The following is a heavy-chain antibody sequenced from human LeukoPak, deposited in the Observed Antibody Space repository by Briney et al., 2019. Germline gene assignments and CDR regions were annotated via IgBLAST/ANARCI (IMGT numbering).Heavy chain of an antibody. D-gene: IGHD2-21*02. J-gene: IGHJ5*02. CDR3: ARLSLAYCGGDCYSGWFDP. CDR1: GFTFSSYA. CDR2: IHEAGSDK. Sequence: PGGSLRLSCAASGFTFSSYAMSWVRQAPGKGLEWVANIHEAGSDKSYVDSVKGRFTISRDNARNSLYLQMNGLRAEDTAVYYCARLSLAYCGGDCYSGWFDPWGQGTLVTVSS. V-gene: IGHV3-7*03.